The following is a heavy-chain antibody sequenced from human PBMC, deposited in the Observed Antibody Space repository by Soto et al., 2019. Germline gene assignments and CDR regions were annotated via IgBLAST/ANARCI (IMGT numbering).Heavy chain of an antibody. CDR1: GFTFSSYG. V-gene: IGHV3-30*18. D-gene: IGHD3-3*01. Sequence: GGTLRLSCAASGFTFSSYGMHYVRDAQRPGLELVSVISYDGSNKYYADSVKGRFTISRDNSKNTLYLQMNSLRAEDTAVYYCAKVQVSGTDFWSGYYVSDYYGMDVWGQGTMVTVSS. CDR2: ISYDGSNK. CDR3: AKVQVSGTDFWSGYYVSDYYGMDV. J-gene: IGHJ6*02.